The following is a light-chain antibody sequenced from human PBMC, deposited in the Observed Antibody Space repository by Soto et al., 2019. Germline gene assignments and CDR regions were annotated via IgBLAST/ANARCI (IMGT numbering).Light chain of an antibody. CDR3: QQRSNWPRT. CDR2: GAS. Sequence: EIVLTQSPATLSVSPGERATFSCRASQSVSSNFLAWYQQKPGQAPRLLIYGASNRATGIPARFSGSGSGTDFTLTISSLEPEDFAVYYCQQRSNWPRTFGQGTKVDIK. V-gene: IGKV3-11*01. CDR1: QSVSSN. J-gene: IGKJ1*01.